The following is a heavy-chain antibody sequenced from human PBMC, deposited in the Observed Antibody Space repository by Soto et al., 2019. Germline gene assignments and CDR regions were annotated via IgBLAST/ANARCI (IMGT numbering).Heavy chain of an antibody. J-gene: IGHJ4*02. CDR2: FDPEDGET. D-gene: IGHD6-13*01. Sequence: ASVKVSCKVSGYTLTELSMHWVRQAPGKGLEWMGGFDPEDGETIYAQKFQGRVTMTEDTSTDTAYMELSSLRSEDTAVYYCATDQPPGYSSSWIQLDYWGQGTLVTVSS. V-gene: IGHV1-24*01. CDR3: ATDQPPGYSSSWIQLDY. CDR1: GYTLTELS.